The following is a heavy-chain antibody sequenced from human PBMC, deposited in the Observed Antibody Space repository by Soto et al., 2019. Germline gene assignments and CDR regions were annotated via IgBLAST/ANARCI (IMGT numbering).Heavy chain of an antibody. CDR1: GYTFSSHG. CDR2: ISGYNGNA. D-gene: IGHD2-15*01. Sequence: GASVKVSCKASGYTFSSHGIIWVRQAPGQGLEWMGWISGYNGNAKYAQRFQGRVTMTTDTSTSTVYMDLRSLGSDDSAVYYCARAGSYGWYDCWGQGTLLTVSS. CDR3: ARAGSYGWYDC. J-gene: IGHJ5*01. V-gene: IGHV1-18*01.